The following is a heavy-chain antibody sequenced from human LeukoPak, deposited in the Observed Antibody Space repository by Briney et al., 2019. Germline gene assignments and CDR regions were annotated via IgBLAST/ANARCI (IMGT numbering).Heavy chain of an antibody. CDR1: GYTLTELS. Sequence: ASVTVSCTVSGYTLTELSMHWVRQAPGKGLEGMGGFDPEDGETIYAQTFQGRVTMTEDTSTDTAYMDLSSLRSEDTAVYYCATVNYGSGSYIPWFDPRGQGTLVTVSS. V-gene: IGHV1-24*01. CDR2: FDPEDGET. D-gene: IGHD3-10*01. CDR3: ATVNYGSGSYIPWFDP. J-gene: IGHJ5*02.